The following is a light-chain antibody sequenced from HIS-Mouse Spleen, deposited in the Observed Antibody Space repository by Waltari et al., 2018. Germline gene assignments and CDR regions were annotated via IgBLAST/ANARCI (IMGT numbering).Light chain of an antibody. Sequence: EIVLTQSPGTLSLSPGERATLPCRASQSVSSSYLAWYQQKPGQAPRRLIDGASSRATGIPDRFSGSGSGTDFTLTISRLEPEDFAVYYCQQYGSSSTFGQGTRLEIK. CDR1: QSVSSSY. CDR3: QQYGSSST. J-gene: IGKJ5*01. CDR2: GAS. V-gene: IGKV3-20*01.